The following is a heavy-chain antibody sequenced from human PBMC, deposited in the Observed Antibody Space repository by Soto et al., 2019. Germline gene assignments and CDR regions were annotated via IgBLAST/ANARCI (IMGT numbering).Heavy chain of an antibody. CDR3: ARVFSNPRPGLGSFDS. CDR2: VSGSGLNT. V-gene: IGHV3-23*01. J-gene: IGHJ4*02. D-gene: IGHD6-19*01. CDR1: GFTFSSYS. Sequence: EVQLLESGGGSVQPGGSLRLSCAASGFTFSSYSISWVRQAPGKGLEWVSTVSGSGLNTYYADSVKGRFTISRDNSKNSVFLQMNSLRAEDTAVYYCARVFSNPRPGLGSFDSWGQGTLVTVSS.